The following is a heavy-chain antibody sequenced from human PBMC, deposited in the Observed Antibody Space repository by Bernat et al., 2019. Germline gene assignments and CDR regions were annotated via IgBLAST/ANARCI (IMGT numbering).Heavy chain of an antibody. CDR2: ISSSSSYI. CDR1: GFTFSSYS. Sequence: EVQLVESGGGLVKPGGSLRLSCAASGFTFSSYSMNWVRQAPGKGLEWVSSISSSSSYIYYADSVKSRFTISRDNAKNSLYLQMSSLRAEDTAVYYCARRGVRGVKAPSDYWGQGTLVTVSS. V-gene: IGHV3-21*01. CDR3: ARRGVRGVKAPSDY. J-gene: IGHJ4*02. D-gene: IGHD3-10*01.